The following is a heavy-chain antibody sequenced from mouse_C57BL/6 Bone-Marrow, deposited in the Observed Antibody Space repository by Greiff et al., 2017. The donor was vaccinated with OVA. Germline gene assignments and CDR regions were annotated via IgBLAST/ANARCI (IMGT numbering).Heavy chain of an antibody. CDR1: GYTFTSYG. Sequence: QVQLQQSGAELARPGASVKLSCKASGYTFTSYGISWVKQRTGQGLEWIGEIYPRSGTTYYNEKFKGKATLTADKSSSTAYMELRSLTSEDSAVYFCARSEEDYYGNLAWFAYWGQGTLVTVSA. CDR3: ARSEEDYYGNLAWFAY. D-gene: IGHD2-1*01. J-gene: IGHJ3*01. CDR2: IYPRSGTT. V-gene: IGHV1-81*01.